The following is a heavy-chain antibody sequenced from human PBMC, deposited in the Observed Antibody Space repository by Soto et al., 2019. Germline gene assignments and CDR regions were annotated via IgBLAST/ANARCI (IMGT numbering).Heavy chain of an antibody. CDR3: VHDRRGWYGMDA. CDR1: GFSLSTRGVG. J-gene: IGHJ6*02. D-gene: IGHD6-19*01. CDR2: IYWDDDK. V-gene: IGHV2-5*02. Sequence: QITLKESGPTLVKPTQTLTLTCTFSGFSLSTRGVGVAWIRQPPGKALEWLALIYWDDDKRYSPSLKSRLTITNDTPKNPAVLTRNNMDPVDTGQCYWVHDRRGWYGMDALGQGTTVPLSS.